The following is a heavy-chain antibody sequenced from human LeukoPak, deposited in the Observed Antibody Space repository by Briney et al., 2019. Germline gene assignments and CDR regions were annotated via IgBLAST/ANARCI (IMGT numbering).Heavy chain of an antibody. CDR3: ARGSNKGLVY. V-gene: IGHV4-31*03. D-gene: IGHD3-16*01. CDR2: IYYSGST. Sequence: SETLSLTCTVSGVSISSGGYYWSWIRQHPGKGLEWIGYIYYSGSTYYNPSLKSRLTISLDTSNNQFSLKLSSVTAADTALYYCARGSNKGLVYWGQGTLVTVSS. CDR1: GVSISSGGYY. J-gene: IGHJ4*02.